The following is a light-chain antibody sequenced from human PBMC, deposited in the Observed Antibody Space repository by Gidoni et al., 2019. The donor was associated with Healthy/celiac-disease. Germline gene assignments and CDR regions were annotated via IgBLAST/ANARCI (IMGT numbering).Light chain of an antibody. CDR3: QQYNNWPPRT. CDR1: QSVSSN. J-gene: IGKJ2*01. Sequence: EIVMPQSPATLSVSPGERATLSCRASQSVSSNLAWYQQKPGQAPRLLIYGASTRATGIPARFSGGGSGTEFTLTISSLQSEDFAVYYCQQYNNWPPRTFGQGTKLEIK. V-gene: IGKV3-15*01. CDR2: GAS.